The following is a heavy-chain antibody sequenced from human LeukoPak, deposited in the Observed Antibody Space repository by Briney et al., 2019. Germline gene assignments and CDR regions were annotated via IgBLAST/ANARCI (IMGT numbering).Heavy chain of an antibody. CDR3: AKDDSPEDSGRYFDALDI. D-gene: IGHD3-10*01. CDR1: GFTVSSTY. Sequence: GGSLRLSCAASGFTVSSTYMSWVRQAPGKGLEWVSVISGSGGSTYYADSVKGRFTISRDNSKNTLYLQMNSLRAEDTAVYYCAKDDSPEDSGRYFDALDIWGQGTMVTVSS. J-gene: IGHJ3*02. CDR2: ISGSGGST. V-gene: IGHV3-23*01.